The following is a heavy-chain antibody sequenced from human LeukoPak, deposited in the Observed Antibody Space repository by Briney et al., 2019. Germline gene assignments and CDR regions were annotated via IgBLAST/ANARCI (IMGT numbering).Heavy chain of an antibody. CDR3: ASPRVVTAIPVANYYYGMDV. CDR2: IIPIFGTA. V-gene: IGHV1-69*13. J-gene: IGHJ6*02. D-gene: IGHD2-21*02. CDR1: GGTFSSYA. Sequence: SVKVSCKASGGTFSSYAISWVRQAPGQGLGWMGGIIPIFGTANYAQKFRGRVTITADESTSTAYMELSSLRSEDTAVYYCASPRVVTAIPVANYYYGMDVWGQGTTVTVSS.